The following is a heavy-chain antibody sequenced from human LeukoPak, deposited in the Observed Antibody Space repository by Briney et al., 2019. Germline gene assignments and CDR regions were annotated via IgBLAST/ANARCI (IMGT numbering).Heavy chain of an antibody. Sequence: SQTLSLTCTVSGGSISSGDYYWSWIRQPPGKGLGWIGYIYYSGSTYYNPSLKSRVTISVDTSKNQFSLKPSSVTAADTAVYYCARKISIEAAAAGTAEYFQHWGQGTLVTVSS. D-gene: IGHD6-13*01. V-gene: IGHV4-30-4*08. CDR3: ARKISIEAAAAGTAEYFQH. CDR1: GGSISSGDYY. J-gene: IGHJ1*01. CDR2: IYYSGST.